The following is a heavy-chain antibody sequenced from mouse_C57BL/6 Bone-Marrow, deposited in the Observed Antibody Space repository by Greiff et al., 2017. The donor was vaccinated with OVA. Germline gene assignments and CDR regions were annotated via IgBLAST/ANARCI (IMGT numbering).Heavy chain of an antibody. J-gene: IGHJ2*01. V-gene: IGHV1-69*01. CDR2: IDPSDSYT. CDR3: AIRPLYYFDD. CDR1: GYTFTSYW. Sequence: QVQLQQSGAELVMPGASVKLSCKASGYTFTSYWMHWVKQRPGQGLEWIGEIDPSDSYTNYNQKFKGKSTLTVDKSSSTAYMQLSSLTSEDSAVYYCAIRPLYYFDDWGQGTTLTVSS.